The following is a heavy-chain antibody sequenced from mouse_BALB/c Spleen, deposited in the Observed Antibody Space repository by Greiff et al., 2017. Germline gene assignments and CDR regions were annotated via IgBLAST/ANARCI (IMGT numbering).Heavy chain of an antibody. D-gene: IGHD2-3*01. Sequence: VQLKESGPSLVKPSQTLSLSCYVSGDSITSGYRNWIRQFPGNKLEYMGYISYSGSTYYNPTLKSRISITRDTSTNQYYLQLNSVTTEDTATYYCANVCDSYSDYAVDYWGQGTSVTVSS. CDR2: ISYSGST. CDR3: ANVCDSYSDYAVDY. J-gene: IGHJ4*01. V-gene: IGHV3-8*02. CDR1: GDSITSGY.